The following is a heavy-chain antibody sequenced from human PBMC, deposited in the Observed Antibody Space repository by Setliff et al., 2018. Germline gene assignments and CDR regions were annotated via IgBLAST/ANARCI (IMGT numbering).Heavy chain of an antibody. CDR1: GGSISSGGYY. V-gene: IGHV4-61*08. J-gene: IGHJ4*02. D-gene: IGHD5-12*01. CDR3: ARGGTFRYFDF. Sequence: LSLTCTVSGGSISSGGYYWSWIRQHPGKGLEWIGYIYYSGTATYNPSLKSRVTVTVDTSKNQFSLRLNSVTAADTAVYYCARGGTFRYFDFWGQGTLVTVSS. CDR2: IYYSGTA.